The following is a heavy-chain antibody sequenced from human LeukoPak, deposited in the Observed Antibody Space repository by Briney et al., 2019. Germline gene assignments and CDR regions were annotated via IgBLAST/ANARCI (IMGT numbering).Heavy chain of an antibody. Sequence: PSETLSLTCAVYGGSFSGYYWSWIRRPPGKGLEWIGEINHSGSTNYNPSLKSRVTISVDTSKNQFSLKLSSVTAADTAVYYCARRAWQWLRFFDYWGQGTLVTVSS. CDR1: GGSFSGYY. CDR3: ARRAWQWLRFFDY. D-gene: IGHD5-12*01. CDR2: INHSGST. V-gene: IGHV4-34*01. J-gene: IGHJ4*02.